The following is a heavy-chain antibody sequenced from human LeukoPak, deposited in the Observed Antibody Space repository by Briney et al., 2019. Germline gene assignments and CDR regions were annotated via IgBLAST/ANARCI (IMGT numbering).Heavy chain of an antibody. J-gene: IGHJ4*02. CDR2: ISYDGSNK. V-gene: IGHV3-30*18. D-gene: IGHD6-19*01. CDR3: AKERGVYSSGWYYFDS. Sequence: PGGSLRLSCAASGFTFSSYGMHWVRQAPGKGLEWVAVISYDGSNKYYADSVKGRFTISRDNSKNTLYLQMNSLRAEDTAVYYCAKERGVYSSGWYYFDSWGQGTLVTVSS. CDR1: GFTFSSYG.